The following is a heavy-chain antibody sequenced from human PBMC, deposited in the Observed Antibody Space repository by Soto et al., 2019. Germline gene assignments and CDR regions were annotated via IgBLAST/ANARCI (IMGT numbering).Heavy chain of an antibody. Sequence: QVHLVESGGGVVQPGTSLRLSCVGSGFTFRSFVIHWVRQAPGKGLEWVALTSYDGSNKYYDDSVKGRFTISRDNSRNTVDLQMDSLRHEDTALYYCARWGTTGGLDVWGQGTLVSVSS. V-gene: IGHV3-30*19. CDR2: TSYDGSNK. D-gene: IGHD3-16*01. J-gene: IGHJ4*02. CDR3: ARWGTTGGLDV. CDR1: GFTFRSFV.